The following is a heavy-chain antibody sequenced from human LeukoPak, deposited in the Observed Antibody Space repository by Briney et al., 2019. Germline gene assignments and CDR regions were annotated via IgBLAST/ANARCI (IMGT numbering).Heavy chain of an antibody. D-gene: IGHD3-22*01. J-gene: IGHJ3*02. Sequence: SETLSLTCTVSGGSISSSSYYWGWIRQPPGKGLEWIGSIYYSGSTYYNPSLKSRVTISVDKSKNQFSLKLSSVTAADTAVYYCARLTMIASPYAFDIWGQGTMVTVSS. CDR1: GGSISSSSYY. CDR3: ARLTMIASPYAFDI. V-gene: IGHV4-39*07. CDR2: IYYSGST.